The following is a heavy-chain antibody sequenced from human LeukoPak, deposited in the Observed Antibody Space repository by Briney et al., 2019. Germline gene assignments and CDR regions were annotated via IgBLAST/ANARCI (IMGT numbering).Heavy chain of an antibody. CDR3: ARDLFLGYCSGGSCSERYFQH. J-gene: IGHJ1*01. CDR1: GFTFSSYS. CDR2: ISSSSSSYI. V-gene: IGHV3-21*01. Sequence: GGSLRLSCAASGFTFSSYSMTWVRQAPGKGLEWVSSISSSSSSYIYYADSVKGRFTISRDNAKNSLYLQMNSLRAEDTAVYYCARDLFLGYCSGGSCSERYFQHWGQGTLVTVSS. D-gene: IGHD2-15*01.